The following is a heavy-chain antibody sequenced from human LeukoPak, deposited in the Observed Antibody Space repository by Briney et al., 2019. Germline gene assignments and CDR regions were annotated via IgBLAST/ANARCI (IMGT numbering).Heavy chain of an antibody. CDR1: GYTFTSYG. J-gene: IGHJ6*02. Sequence: ASVKVSCKASGYTFTSYGISWVRQAPGQGLEWMGWISAYNGNTNYAQKLQGRVTMTTDTSTSTAYMELSSLRSEDTAVYYCARGFQGYYYYYYGMDVWGQGTTVTVSS. V-gene: IGHV1-18*01. CDR3: ARGFQGYYYYYYGMDV. CDR2: ISAYNGNT.